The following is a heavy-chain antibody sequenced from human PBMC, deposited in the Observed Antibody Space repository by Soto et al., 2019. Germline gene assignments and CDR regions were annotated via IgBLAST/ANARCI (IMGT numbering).Heavy chain of an antibody. V-gene: IGHV3-23*01. Sequence: EVQLLESGGGLVQPGGSLRLSCAASGFTFSSYAMSWVRQAPGKGLEWVSAISGSGGSTYYADSVKGRFTISRDNSKNTLYLQMNSLRAEDTAVYYCAKYPASYCSGGSCYSHWYFDLWGRGTLVTVSS. CDR2: ISGSGGST. J-gene: IGHJ2*01. D-gene: IGHD2-15*01. CDR3: AKYPASYCSGGSCYSHWYFDL. CDR1: GFTFSSYA.